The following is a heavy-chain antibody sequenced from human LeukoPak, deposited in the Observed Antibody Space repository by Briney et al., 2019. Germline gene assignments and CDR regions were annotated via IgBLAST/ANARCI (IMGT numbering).Heavy chain of an antibody. CDR2: INSDGSST. Sequence: AGGSLRLSCAASGFTFSSYWMHWVRQAPGKGPVWVSRINSDGSSTSYADSVKGRFTISRDNAKNTLYLQMNSLRAEDTAVYYCARDNRRFADNAFDIWGQGTMVTVPS. J-gene: IGHJ3*02. D-gene: IGHD2/OR15-2a*01. V-gene: IGHV3-74*01. CDR1: GFTFSSYW. CDR3: ARDNRRFADNAFDI.